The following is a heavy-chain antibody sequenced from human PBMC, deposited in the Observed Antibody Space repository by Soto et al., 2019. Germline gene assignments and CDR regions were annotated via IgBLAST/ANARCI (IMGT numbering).Heavy chain of an antibody. D-gene: IGHD6-13*01. CDR3: ARALSSLYAFEC. CDR2: IGTAGDT. CDR1: GFTFSTYD. V-gene: IGHV3-13*01. J-gene: IGHJ3*01. Sequence: GGSLRLSCAASGFTFSTYDMHWVRQATGKGLEWVSAIGTAGDTYYPGAVKGRFTISRDNAKNSLYLQMNSLRAGDTAVYYCARALSSLYAFECWGQGTMVTVSS.